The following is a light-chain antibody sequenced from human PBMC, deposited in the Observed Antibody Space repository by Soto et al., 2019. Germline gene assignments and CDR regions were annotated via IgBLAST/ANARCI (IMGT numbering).Light chain of an antibody. CDR3: QSYDSSLSAGV. CDR2: GNI. J-gene: IGLJ3*02. CDR1: RSNIGGGYD. V-gene: IGLV1-40*01. Sequence: QSVLTQPPSVSGAPGQTITISCTGSRSNIGGGYDVHWYQQLPGTAPQLLVYGNINRPSRVPDRFSGSKSDTSASLAITGLQAEDEADYYCQSYDSSLSAGVFGGGTKVTVL.